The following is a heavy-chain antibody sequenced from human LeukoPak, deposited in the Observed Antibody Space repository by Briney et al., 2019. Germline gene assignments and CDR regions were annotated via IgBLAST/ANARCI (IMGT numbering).Heavy chain of an antibody. Sequence: GGSLRLSCAASGFTFSSYWMSWVRQAPGKGLEWVAVISYDGSNKYYADSVKGRFTISRDNSKNTLYLQMNSLRAEDTAVYYCARDRVTNYDFDYWGQGTLVTVSS. V-gene: IGHV3-30-3*01. CDR1: GFTFSSYW. D-gene: IGHD4-11*01. CDR3: ARDRVTNYDFDY. J-gene: IGHJ4*02. CDR2: ISYDGSNK.